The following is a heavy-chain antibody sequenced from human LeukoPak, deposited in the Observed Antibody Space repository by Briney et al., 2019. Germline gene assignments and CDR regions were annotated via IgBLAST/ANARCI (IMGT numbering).Heavy chain of an antibody. CDR2: IYGSGST. J-gene: IGHJ5*02. CDR3: AGEGTSGTHLNWFDP. V-gene: IGHV4-59*01. Sequence: SETLSLTCTVSGGAISSYYWSWIRLPPGKGLEWIGHIYGSGSTNYNPSLKSRVTLSVYTSKNQFSLKLSSVTAADTAVYYCAGEGTSGTHLNWFDPWGQGTLVTVSS. D-gene: IGHD1-1*01. CDR1: GGAISSYY.